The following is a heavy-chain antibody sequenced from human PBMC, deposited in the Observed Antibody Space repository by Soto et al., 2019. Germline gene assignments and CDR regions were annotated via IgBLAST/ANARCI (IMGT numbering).Heavy chain of an antibody. CDR2: VSIGGST. J-gene: IGHJ4*02. Sequence: GGPLRLSCAASGFTFSIYAMGWVRQGPGKGLEWVAVVSIGGSTHYADSVRGRFTISRDNSKNTLSLQMNSLTAEDTAVYFCAKRRGAGGHFDYWGQGALVTVSS. CDR3: AKRRGAGGHFDY. D-gene: IGHD2-15*01. CDR1: GFTFSIYA. V-gene: IGHV3-23*01.